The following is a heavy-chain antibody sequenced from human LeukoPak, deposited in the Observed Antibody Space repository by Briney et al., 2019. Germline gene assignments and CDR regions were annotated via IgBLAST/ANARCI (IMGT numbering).Heavy chain of an antibody. J-gene: IGHJ4*02. Sequence: GGSLRLSCAASGFTFSSYAMSWVRQSPGKGREWVSAISGSGGSTYYADSVKGRFTISRDNSKNTLYLQMNSLRAEDTAVYYCAKRPMGATSRGYYYFDYWGQGTLVTVSS. CDR1: GFTFSSYA. V-gene: IGHV3-23*01. CDR3: AKRPMGATSRGYYYFDY. CDR2: ISGSGGST. D-gene: IGHD1-26*01.